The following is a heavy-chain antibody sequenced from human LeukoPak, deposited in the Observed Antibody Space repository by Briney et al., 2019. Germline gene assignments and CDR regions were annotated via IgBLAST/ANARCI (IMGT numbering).Heavy chain of an antibody. CDR2: INPSGGST. CDR3: ARDQGGLIVVVRDAFDI. CDR1: GYTFTSYY. D-gene: IGHD3-22*01. Sequence: ASVKVSCKASGYTFTSYYMHWVRQAPGQGLEWMGVINPSGGSTSYAQKFQGRVTMTRDTSTSTVYMELSSLRSEDTAVYYCARDQGGLIVVVRDAFDIWGQGTMVTVSS. J-gene: IGHJ3*02. V-gene: IGHV1-46*01.